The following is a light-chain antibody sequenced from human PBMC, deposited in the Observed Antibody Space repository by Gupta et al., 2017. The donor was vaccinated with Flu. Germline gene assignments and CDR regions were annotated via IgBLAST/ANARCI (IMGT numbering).Light chain of an antibody. J-gene: IGKJ1*01. V-gene: IGKV3-20*01. Sequence: FGHNCLAGYQHKPGQPPRLLISGATRRATGIPDRFSGSGSGTDFTLTISRLEPEEFALYYCQQYGNSPQTFGQGTRVEIK. CDR3: QQYGNSPQT. CDR1: FGHNC. CDR2: GAT.